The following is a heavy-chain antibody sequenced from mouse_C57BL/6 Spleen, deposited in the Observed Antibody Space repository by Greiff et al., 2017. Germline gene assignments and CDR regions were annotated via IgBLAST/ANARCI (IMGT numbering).Heavy chain of an antibody. D-gene: IGHD4-1*01. Sequence: QVQLKESGAELVMPGASVKLSCKASGYTFTSYWMHWVKQRPGQGLEWIGEIDPSDSYTNYNQKFKGKSTLTVDKSSSTAYMQLSSLTSEDSAVYYCATRTGTDYFDYWGQGTTLTVSS. CDR1: GYTFTSYW. CDR3: ATRTGTDYFDY. V-gene: IGHV1-69*01. J-gene: IGHJ2*01. CDR2: IDPSDSYT.